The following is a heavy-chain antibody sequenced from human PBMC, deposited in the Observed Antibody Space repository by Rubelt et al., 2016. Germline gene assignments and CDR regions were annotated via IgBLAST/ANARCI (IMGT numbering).Heavy chain of an antibody. CDR3: YGSWAVGVQ. D-gene: IGHD3-10*01. CDR2: FGPENGET. V-gene: IGHV1-24*01. CDR1: GHTLSELS. Sequence: QVHLVQSGAEVKKPGASVKVSCKVSGHTLSELSMHWVRQAPGRGLEWMGGFGPENGETIYARKFLGRVTMTEDTYTDTVYMELSSLRFEDTAVYYCYGSWAVGVQWGQGTLVTVSS. J-gene: IGHJ4*02.